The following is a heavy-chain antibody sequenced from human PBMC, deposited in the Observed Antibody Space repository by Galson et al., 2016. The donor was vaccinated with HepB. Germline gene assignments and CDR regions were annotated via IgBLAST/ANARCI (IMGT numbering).Heavy chain of an antibody. D-gene: IGHD2-21*01. Sequence: SLRLSCAASGFTFSTYAMHWVRQAPGRGLEWVSHINNIGSRIYHAESVKGRLTISRDNAKNSLYLQMNSLRVEDTAIYYCARDDDLWARRSAMDVWGQGTKVTVAS. V-gene: IGHV3-21*01. J-gene: IGHJ6*02. CDR1: GFTFSTYA. CDR2: INNIGSRI. CDR3: ARDDDLWARRSAMDV.